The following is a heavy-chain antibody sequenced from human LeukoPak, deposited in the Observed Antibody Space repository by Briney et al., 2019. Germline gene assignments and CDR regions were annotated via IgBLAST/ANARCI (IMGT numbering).Heavy chain of an antibody. Sequence: GGSLSLSCAAFGFTFSSYAMSWVRQTPGKGLEWVSAISGSGGSTYYADSVKGRFTISRDNSKNTLFLQMNSLRAEDTAVYYCARDSTRFDYWGQGTLVTVSS. V-gene: IGHV3-23*01. CDR2: ISGSGGST. CDR3: ARDSTRFDY. J-gene: IGHJ4*02. CDR1: GFTFSSYA.